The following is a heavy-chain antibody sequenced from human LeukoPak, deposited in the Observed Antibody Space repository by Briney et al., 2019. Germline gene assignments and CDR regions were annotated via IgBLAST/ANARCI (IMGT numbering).Heavy chain of an antibody. CDR3: ARGGYGPDY. V-gene: IGHV3-48*01. D-gene: IGHD1-1*01. CDR2: ISSSSSTI. CDR1: GFTFSSYS. Sequence: GGSLRLSCAASGFTFSSYSMNWVRQAPGKGLEWVSYISSSSSTIYYADSVKGRFTISRDNAKNSLYLQMNSLGAEDTAVYYCARGGYGPDYWGQGTLVTVSS. J-gene: IGHJ4*02.